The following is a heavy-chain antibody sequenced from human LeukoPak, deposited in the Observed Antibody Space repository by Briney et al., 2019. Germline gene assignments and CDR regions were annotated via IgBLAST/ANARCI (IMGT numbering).Heavy chain of an antibody. V-gene: IGHV1-18*01. Sequence: ASVKVSCKASGYTFTSYGISWVRQAPGQGLEWMGWISAYNGNTNYAQKFQGRVTMTTDTSTSTAYMELRSLRSDDTAVYYCARCRTILTGYQYYFDYWGQGTLVTVSS. CDR3: ARCRTILTGYQYYFDY. CDR1: GYTFTSYG. J-gene: IGHJ4*02. CDR2: ISAYNGNT. D-gene: IGHD3-9*01.